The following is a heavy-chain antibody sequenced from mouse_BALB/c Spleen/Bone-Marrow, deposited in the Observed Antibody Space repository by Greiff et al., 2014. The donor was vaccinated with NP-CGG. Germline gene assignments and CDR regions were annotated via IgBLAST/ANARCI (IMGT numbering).Heavy chain of an antibody. CDR2: IDPANGNT. Sequence: EVKLVESGAELVKPGASVKLSCTASGFNIKDTYMHWVKQRPEQGLEWIGRIDPANGNTKYDPKFQGKATITADTSSNTSYLQLSILTAEDTAVYYCARSYGSSPFDYWGQGTTLTVSS. D-gene: IGHD1-1*01. CDR1: GFNIKDTY. V-gene: IGHV14-3*02. J-gene: IGHJ2*01. CDR3: ARSYGSSPFDY.